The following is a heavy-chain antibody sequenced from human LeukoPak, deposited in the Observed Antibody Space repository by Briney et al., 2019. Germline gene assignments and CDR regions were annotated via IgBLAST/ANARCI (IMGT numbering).Heavy chain of an antibody. Sequence: GASVKVSCKASGYTFTGYYMHWVRQAPGQGLEWMGWINPNSGGTNYAQKFQGRVTMTRDTSISTAYMELSRLRSDDTAVYYCARAPYSGSSKRSSKYNWFDPWGQGTLVTVSS. CDR1: GYTFTGYY. D-gene: IGHD1-26*01. CDR2: INPNSGGT. CDR3: ARAPYSGSSKRSSKYNWFDP. J-gene: IGHJ5*02. V-gene: IGHV1-2*02.